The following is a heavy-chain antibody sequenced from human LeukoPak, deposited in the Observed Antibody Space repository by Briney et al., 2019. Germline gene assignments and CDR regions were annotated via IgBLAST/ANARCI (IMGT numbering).Heavy chain of an antibody. V-gene: IGHV3-7*01. CDR2: INQDGSEK. D-gene: IGHD3-16*01. Sequence: TGGSLRLSCAASGFSAYWMNWVRQAPGKGLEWVSNINQDGSEKYYVDSVKGRFTISRDNAKNSLYLQMNSLRAEDTAVYYCARDLGGAFDYWGQGTLVTVSS. CDR1: GFSAYW. J-gene: IGHJ4*02. CDR3: ARDLGGAFDY.